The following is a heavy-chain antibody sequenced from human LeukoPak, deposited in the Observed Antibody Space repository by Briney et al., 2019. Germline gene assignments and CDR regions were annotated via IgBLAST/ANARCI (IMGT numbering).Heavy chain of an antibody. V-gene: IGHV3-7*01. CDR1: GFTVSTYW. J-gene: IGHJ5*02. CDR2: IKEDGSQK. CDR3: ALYTTTRGWLDP. Sequence: GGSLRLSCAASGFTVSTYWMTWVRQAPGKGLEWVANIKEDGSQKYYVDSVKGRFTISRDNANNSLYLQMESLRAEDTAVYYCALYTTTRGWLDPWGQGTLVTVSS. D-gene: IGHD2-2*02.